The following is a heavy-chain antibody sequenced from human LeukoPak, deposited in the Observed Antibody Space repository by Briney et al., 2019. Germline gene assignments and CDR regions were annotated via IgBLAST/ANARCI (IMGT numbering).Heavy chain of an antibody. Sequence: GGSLRLSCVASGFTFDDYGMSWVRHAPGKGLEWVSGINWNGGSTGYADSVKGRFTISRDNAKNSLYLQMNSLRAEDTALYHCAREQEGTSNFDYWGQGTLVTVSS. J-gene: IGHJ4*02. D-gene: IGHD2-2*01. CDR2: INWNGGST. CDR1: GFTFDDYG. CDR3: AREQEGTSNFDY. V-gene: IGHV3-20*01.